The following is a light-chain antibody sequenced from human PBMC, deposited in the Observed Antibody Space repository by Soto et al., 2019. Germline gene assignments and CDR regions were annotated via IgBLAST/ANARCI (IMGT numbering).Light chain of an antibody. CDR2: DVS. CDR1: TIDDGTSNY. J-gene: IGLJ1*01. Sequence: QSVLTQPRSVSGYPGQSVTISCTGPTIDDGTSNYVSWYQQHPGKVPKLMIYDVSERPSGVPDRFSGSKSGNTASLTISGLQPEDEADYYCCSYAVTFYVFGTGTKVTVL. V-gene: IGLV2-11*01. CDR3: CSYAVTFYV.